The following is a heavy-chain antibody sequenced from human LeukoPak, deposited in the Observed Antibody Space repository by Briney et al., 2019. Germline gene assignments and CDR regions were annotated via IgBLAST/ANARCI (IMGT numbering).Heavy chain of an antibody. CDR3: AKGARAAKRGYMDV. Sequence: GGSLRLSCAASEFSVGSNYMTWVRQAPGKGLEWVSLIYSGGSTYYADSVTGRFTISRDNSKNSLYLQMNSLRTEDTALYYCAKGARAAKRGYMDVWGKGTTVTVSS. D-gene: IGHD6-25*01. CDR1: EFSVGSNY. V-gene: IGHV3-53*05. J-gene: IGHJ6*03. CDR2: IYSGGST.